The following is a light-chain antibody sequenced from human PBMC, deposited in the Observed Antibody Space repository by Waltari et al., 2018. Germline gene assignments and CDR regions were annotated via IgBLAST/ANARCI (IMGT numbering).Light chain of an antibody. CDR3: TSYAGSNILV. Sequence: QSALTQPPSASGSPGQSVTLSCTGTSSDVGGHNFVSWYQPHPGKVPKLMIHEVSKRPSGVPDRFSGSKSGDTASLTVSGLQAEDEADYYCTSYAGSNILVFGGGTKLTVL. CDR2: EVS. V-gene: IGLV2-8*01. J-gene: IGLJ2*01. CDR1: SSDVGGHNF.